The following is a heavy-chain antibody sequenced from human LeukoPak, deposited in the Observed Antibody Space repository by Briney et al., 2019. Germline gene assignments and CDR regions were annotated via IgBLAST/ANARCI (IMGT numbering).Heavy chain of an antibody. V-gene: IGHV3-15*01. CDR1: GFTFNNAW. CDR3: STDPTY. Sequence: PGGSLRLSCAASGFTFNNAWMSWIRQAPGRGLEWVGRIKSKTEGGTTDYAAPVKGRFTISRDDSKNTVYLQMNRLITEDTAVYYCSTDPTYWGQGTLVTVSS. CDR2: IKSKTEGGTT. J-gene: IGHJ4*02.